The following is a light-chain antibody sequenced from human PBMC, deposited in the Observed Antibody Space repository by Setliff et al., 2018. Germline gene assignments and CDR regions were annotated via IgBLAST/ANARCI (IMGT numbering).Light chain of an antibody. V-gene: IGLV2-14*03. Sequence: QSALTQTASVSGSPGQSITISCTGTSTDIGAYNYVSWYQQHPGKAPKLLIYDVTNRPSGVSDRFSGSKSGNTASLTISGLQSEDEADYYCSSFTTTKTLLVFGTGTKVTVL. J-gene: IGLJ1*01. CDR1: STDIGAYNY. CDR2: DVT. CDR3: SSFTTTKTLLV.